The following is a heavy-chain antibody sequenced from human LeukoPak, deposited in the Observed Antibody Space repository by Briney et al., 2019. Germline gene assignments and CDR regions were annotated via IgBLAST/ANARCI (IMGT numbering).Heavy chain of an antibody. CDR1: GFTFSDYG. D-gene: IGHD2-2*01. J-gene: IGHJ5*02. V-gene: IGHV3-30*18. CDR2: ISYDGNSE. CDR3: AKRRSTSCYDP. Sequence: PGGSLRLSCAASGFTFSDYGMHWVRQAPGKGLEWVAVISYDGNSEYYADSVKGRFSISRDNSKDTLYLQMNSLRPEDTAVYYCAKRRSTSCYDPWGQGPLVTVSS.